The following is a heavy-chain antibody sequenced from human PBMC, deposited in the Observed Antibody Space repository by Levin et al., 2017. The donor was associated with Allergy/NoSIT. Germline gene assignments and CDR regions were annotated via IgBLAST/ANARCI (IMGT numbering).Heavy chain of an antibody. CDR2: ISWDSVNI. CDR1: GFSFYDYA. V-gene: IGHV3-9*01. CDR3: AKGKFEDSSLFYFNL. Sequence: SLKISCTASGFSFYDYAMHWVRQVPGKGLEWVSGISWDSVNIAYGDSVKGRFTISRDNAKKSLHLQMNSLRLEDTAVYYCAKGKFEDSSLFYFNLWGQGLLVTVSS. D-gene: IGHD3-22*01. J-gene: IGHJ4*02.